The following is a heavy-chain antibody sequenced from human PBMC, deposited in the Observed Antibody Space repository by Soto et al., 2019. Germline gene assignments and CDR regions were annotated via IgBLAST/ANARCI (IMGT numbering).Heavy chain of an antibody. CDR2: VNGGGDNT. V-gene: IGHV3-23*01. CDR1: GFKFNTYA. CDR3: AKVIYAFWSGYYPSAMDV. Sequence: EVRLLESGGGLVQPGGSLRLSCAASGFKFNTYAMSWVRQAPGKGLEWVSAVNGGGDNTYNADSVKGRFTISRDNSKNTLYLQMNSLRAEDTAIYYCAKVIYAFWSGYYPSAMDVWGQGTTVTVSS. J-gene: IGHJ6*02. D-gene: IGHD3-3*01.